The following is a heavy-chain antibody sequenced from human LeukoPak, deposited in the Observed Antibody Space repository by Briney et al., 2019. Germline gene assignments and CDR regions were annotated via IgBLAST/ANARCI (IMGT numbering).Heavy chain of an antibody. Sequence: SETLSLTCTVSDGAIAGYSWSWIRQPPGKGLEWIGYIYYSGDTNYNPSLQSRVTVSVDTSKNQFSLKLTSVTAADTAVHYCVRGPYGSGISNWFDPWGQGTLVIVSS. CDR1: DGAIAGYS. D-gene: IGHD3-10*01. CDR3: VRGPYGSGISNWFDP. V-gene: IGHV4-59*01. J-gene: IGHJ5*02. CDR2: IYYSGDT.